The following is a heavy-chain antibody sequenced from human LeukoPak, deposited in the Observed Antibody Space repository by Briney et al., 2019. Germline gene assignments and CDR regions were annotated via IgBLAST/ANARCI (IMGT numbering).Heavy chain of an antibody. CDR3: ACLDITDAFDI. CDR2: IYYSGST. D-gene: IGHD2-2*03. J-gene: IGHJ3*02. CDR1: GGSISSYY. V-gene: IGHV4-59*12. Sequence: PSETLSLTCTVSGGSISSYYWSWIRQPPGKGLEWIGYIYYSGSTNYNPSLKSRVTISVDTSKNQFSLKLSSVTAADTAVYYCACLDITDAFDIWGQGTMVTVSS.